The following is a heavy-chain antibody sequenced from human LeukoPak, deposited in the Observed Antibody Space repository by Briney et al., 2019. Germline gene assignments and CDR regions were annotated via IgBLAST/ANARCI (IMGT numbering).Heavy chain of an antibody. CDR1: GFTFSDYY. Sequence: GGSLRLSCAASGFTFSDYYMTWIRQAPGKGLEWISYIGTSGTTIYYADSVRGRFTISRDNAKNSLYLQMNSLRAEDTAVYYCARQQQVFDCWGQGSLVTVSS. D-gene: IGHD6-13*01. V-gene: IGHV3-11*04. J-gene: IGHJ4*02. CDR3: ARQQQVFDC. CDR2: IGTSGTTI.